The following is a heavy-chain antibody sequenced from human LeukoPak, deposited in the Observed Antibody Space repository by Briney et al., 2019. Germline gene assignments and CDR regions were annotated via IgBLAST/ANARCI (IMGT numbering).Heavy chain of an antibody. CDR1: GYSFTTYW. Sequence: GESLKISCKGSGYSFTTYWIGWVRQMPGKGLEWMGIIYPGDSDTRYSPSFQGQVTISADKSLSTAYLQWSSLKASDTAMYYCARLLYYYDSSGQNYFDYWGQGTLVTVSS. CDR3: ARLLYYYDSSGQNYFDY. V-gene: IGHV5-51*01. D-gene: IGHD3-22*01. J-gene: IGHJ4*02. CDR2: IYPGDSDT.